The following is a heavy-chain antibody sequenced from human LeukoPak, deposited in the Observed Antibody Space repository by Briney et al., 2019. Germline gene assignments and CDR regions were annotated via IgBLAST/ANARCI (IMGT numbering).Heavy chain of an antibody. J-gene: IGHJ4*02. V-gene: IGHV5-51*01. CDR2: IYPGDSDT. CDR3: AINYDSSGYYSDY. CDR1: GYTFTNYW. Sequence: GESLKISCMGSGYTFTNYWIAWVRQMPGKGLEWMGIIYPGDSDTRYSPSFQGQVTISADKSINTAYLQWSSLKASDTAMYYCAINYDSSGYYSDYWGQGTLVTVSS. D-gene: IGHD3-22*01.